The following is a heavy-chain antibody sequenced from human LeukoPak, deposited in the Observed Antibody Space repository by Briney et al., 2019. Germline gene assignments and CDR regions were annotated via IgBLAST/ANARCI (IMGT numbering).Heavy chain of an antibody. CDR1: GFTFSSYW. CDR3: ARAERGLYCSSTSCYPVL. J-gene: IGHJ4*02. V-gene: IGHV3-74*01. D-gene: IGHD2-2*01. CDR2: INSDGSST. Sequence: PGGSLRLSCAASGFTFSSYWMHWVRQAPGKGLVWVSRINSDGSSTSYADSVKGRFTISRDNAKNTLYLQMNSLRAEDTAVYYCARAERGLYCSSTSCYPVLGGQGTLVTVSS.